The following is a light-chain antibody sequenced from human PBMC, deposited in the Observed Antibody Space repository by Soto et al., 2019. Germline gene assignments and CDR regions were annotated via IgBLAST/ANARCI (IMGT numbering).Light chain of an antibody. CDR3: VLYVRSGFWV. Sequence: QTVVTQEPSFSVSPGGTVTLTCALRSGSVSATHYPSWYQQTPGQPPRTLIYNTDIRSSGVPDRFSGSILGTTAALTITGAQPDDVSYYYCVLYVRSGFWVFGGGTQLTVL. V-gene: IGLV8-61*01. CDR1: SGSVSATHY. CDR2: NTD. J-gene: IGLJ3*02.